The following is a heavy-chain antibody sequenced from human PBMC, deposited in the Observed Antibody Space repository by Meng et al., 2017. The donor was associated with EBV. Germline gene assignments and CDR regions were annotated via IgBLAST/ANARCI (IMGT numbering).Heavy chain of an antibody. D-gene: IGHD3-3*01. CDR3: ARGVGTIFGVVIKNWFDP. J-gene: IGHJ5*02. CDR2: MNPNSGNT. CDR1: GYTFTSYD. Sequence: QVHLVKSGAEVKKPWASVKVSCKASGYTFTSYDINWVRQATGQGLEWMGWMNPNSGNTGYAQKFQGRVTMTRNTSISTAYMELSSLRSEDTAVYYCARGVGTIFGVVIKNWFDPWGQGTLVTVSS. V-gene: IGHV1-8*01.